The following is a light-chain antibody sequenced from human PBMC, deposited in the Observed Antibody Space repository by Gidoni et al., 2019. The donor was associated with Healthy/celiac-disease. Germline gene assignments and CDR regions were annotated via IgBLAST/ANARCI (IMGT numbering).Light chain of an antibody. CDR1: QTVLYSSNNMNY. CDR2: GAS. Sequence: IVRTQSPHSLPVSLGERATINYKSSQTVLYSSNNMNYLAWYQQKPGQPPKLLIYGASTRESGVPDRFSGSGSGTDFTLTISSLQAEDVAIYYCQQYYSTPVTFXPXTKVDIK. V-gene: IGKV4-1*01. CDR3: QQYYSTPVT. J-gene: IGKJ3*01.